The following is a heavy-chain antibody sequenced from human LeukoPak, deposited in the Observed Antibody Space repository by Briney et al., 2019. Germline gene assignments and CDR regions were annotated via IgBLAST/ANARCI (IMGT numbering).Heavy chain of an antibody. Sequence: GGSLRLSCAASGFTFSNYWMHWVRQAPGKGLVWVSRINSDGINTSYADSVKGRFTISRDNAKNSLYLQMNSLRAEDTAVYYCAKEGTVTTFSGLGFDYWGQGTPVTVSS. CDR3: AKEGTVTTFSGLGFDY. CDR1: GFTFSNYW. J-gene: IGHJ4*02. D-gene: IGHD4-17*01. CDR2: INSDGINT. V-gene: IGHV3-74*01.